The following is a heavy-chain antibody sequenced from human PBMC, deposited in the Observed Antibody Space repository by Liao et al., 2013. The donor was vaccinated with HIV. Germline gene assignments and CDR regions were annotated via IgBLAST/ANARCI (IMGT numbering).Heavy chain of an antibody. Sequence: QVQLQESGPGLVKPSQTLSLTCTVSGGSINSGNYYWTWIRQPAGKGLEWIGRIHSTGSTNYNPSLKSRVTISLDTSKNQFSLKLSSVTAADTAVYYCARDITGYARLDVWGQGTVVTVSS. CDR1: GGSINSGNYY. J-gene: IGHJ3*01. V-gene: IGHV4-61*02. CDR2: IHSTGST. D-gene: IGHD2-2*01. CDR3: ARDITGYARLDV.